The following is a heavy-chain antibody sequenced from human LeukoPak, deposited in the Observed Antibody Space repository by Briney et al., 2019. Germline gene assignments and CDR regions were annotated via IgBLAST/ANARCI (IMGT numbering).Heavy chain of an antibody. D-gene: IGHD4-11*01. CDR2: IYYSGST. CDR3: ARQGRLTTFDY. V-gene: IGHV4-39*01. Sequence: SETLSLTCTVSDGSISSSSYYWGWIRQPPGKGLEWIGSIYYSGSTYYNPSLKSRVTISVDTSKNQFSLKLSFVTAADTAVYYCARQGRLTTFDYWGQGTLVTVSS. CDR1: DGSISSSSYY. J-gene: IGHJ4*02.